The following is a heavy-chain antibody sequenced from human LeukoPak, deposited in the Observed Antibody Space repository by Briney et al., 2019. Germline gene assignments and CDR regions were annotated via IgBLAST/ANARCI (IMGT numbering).Heavy chain of an antibody. Sequence: PGGSLRLSCAASGFTFSNYWMSWVRQAPGKGLEWVASIRPDGSEDYYMDSVKGRFTISRDNAENSLYLQMNSLRAEDAAVYYCARGPVGDYFDYWGQGTLVTVSS. V-gene: IGHV3-7*03. J-gene: IGHJ4*02. CDR3: ARGPVGDYFDY. CDR1: GFTFSNYW. D-gene: IGHD3-10*01. CDR2: IRPDGSED.